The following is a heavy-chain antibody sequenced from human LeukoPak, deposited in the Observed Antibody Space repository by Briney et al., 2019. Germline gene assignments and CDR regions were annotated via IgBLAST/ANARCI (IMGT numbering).Heavy chain of an antibody. CDR3: ARDRSYGAFDY. Sequence: GGSLRLSCAASGFTFSKFWMHWVRQAPGKGLVWVSRINGDGSSTNYADSVKGRFTISRDNAKNSLYLHMNSLRAEDTALYSCARDRSYGAFDYWGQGTLVTVSS. J-gene: IGHJ4*02. V-gene: IGHV3-74*01. CDR1: GFTFSKFW. D-gene: IGHD1-26*01. CDR2: INGDGSST.